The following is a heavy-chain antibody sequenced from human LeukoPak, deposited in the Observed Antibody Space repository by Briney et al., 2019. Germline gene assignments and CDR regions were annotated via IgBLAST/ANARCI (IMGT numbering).Heavy chain of an antibody. CDR3: ARDRGGYNWYFDL. J-gene: IGHJ2*01. D-gene: IGHD5-12*01. CDR1: GGSISSNY. Sequence: SETLSLTCTVSGGSISSNYWNWTRQPAGKGLEWIGRMYPSGSTNYNPSLNSRVTMSVDTSKNQFSLKLSSVTAADSAVYYCARDRGGYNWYFDLWGRGTLVTVSS. V-gene: IGHV4-4*07. CDR2: MYPSGST.